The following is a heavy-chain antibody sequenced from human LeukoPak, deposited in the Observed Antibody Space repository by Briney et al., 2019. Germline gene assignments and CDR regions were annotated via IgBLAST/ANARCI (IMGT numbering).Heavy chain of an antibody. V-gene: IGHV4-61*02. D-gene: IGHD6-13*01. Sequence: SQTLSLTCTVSGGSISSGSYYWSWIRRPAGKGLEWIGRIYTSGSTNYNPSLKSRVTISVDTSKNQFSLKLSSVTAADTAVYYCAVSIAAAGTFAGDYYYYYGMDVWGQGTTVTVSS. CDR3: AVSIAAAGTFAGDYYYYYGMDV. CDR2: IYTSGST. CDR1: GGSISSGSYY. J-gene: IGHJ6*02.